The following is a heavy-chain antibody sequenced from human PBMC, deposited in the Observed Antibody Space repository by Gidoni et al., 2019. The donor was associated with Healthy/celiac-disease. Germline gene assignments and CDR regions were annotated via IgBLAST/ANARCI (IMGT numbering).Heavy chain of an antibody. CDR1: GFTFSDYY. CDR3: ARDRYYGDSKGFDY. J-gene: IGHJ4*02. V-gene: IGHV3-11*06. D-gene: IGHD4-17*01. Sequence: QVQLVESGGGLVKPGGSLRLSCAASGFTFSDYYMSWIRQAPGKGLEWVSYISSSSSYTNYADSVKGRFTISRDNAKNSLYLQMNSLRAEDTAVYYCARDRYYGDSKGFDYWGQGTLVTVSS. CDR2: ISSSSSYT.